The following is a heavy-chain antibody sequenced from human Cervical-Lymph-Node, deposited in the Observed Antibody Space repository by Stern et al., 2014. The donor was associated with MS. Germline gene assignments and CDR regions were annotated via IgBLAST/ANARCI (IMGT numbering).Heavy chain of an antibody. V-gene: IGHV5-51*01. Sequence: EVQLVESGAEVQKPGQSLKISCKGSGYSFTNSWIGWVRQMPGKGLELIGIISPVDSETRYSPSFQGQVTISVDKSINTAYVQWTSLEASDTAMYYCARQGCATTSCHTIDSWGQGTLITVSS. CDR3: ARQGCATTSCHTIDS. J-gene: IGHJ4*02. D-gene: IGHD2-2*02. CDR1: GYSFTNSW. CDR2: ISPVDSET.